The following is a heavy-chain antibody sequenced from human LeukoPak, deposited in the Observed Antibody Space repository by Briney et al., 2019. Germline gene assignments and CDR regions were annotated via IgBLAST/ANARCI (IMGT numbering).Heavy chain of an antibody. CDR2: IYYSGST. Sequence: PSETLSLTCTVSGGSISSYYWSWIRQTPGKGLEWIGDIYYSGSTNYNPSLKSRVTISVDTSKNQFSLKLSSVTAADTAVYYCARDLPTVNWGQGTLVTVSS. J-gene: IGHJ4*02. D-gene: IGHD4-17*01. CDR1: GGSISSYY. CDR3: ARDLPTVN. V-gene: IGHV4-59*12.